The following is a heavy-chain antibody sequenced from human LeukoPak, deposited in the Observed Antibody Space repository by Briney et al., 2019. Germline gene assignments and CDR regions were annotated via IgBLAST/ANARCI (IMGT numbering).Heavy chain of an antibody. J-gene: IGHJ4*02. CDR1: GFTFSSYG. CDR2: ISYDGSNK. Sequence: PGGSLRLSCAASGFTFSSYGMHWVRQAPGKGLEWVAVISYDGSNKYYADSVKGRFTISRDNSKNTLYLQMNSLRAEDTAAYYCAKDLGYCSGGSCYHFDYWGQGTLVTVSS. D-gene: IGHD2-15*01. CDR3: AKDLGYCSGGSCYHFDY. V-gene: IGHV3-30*18.